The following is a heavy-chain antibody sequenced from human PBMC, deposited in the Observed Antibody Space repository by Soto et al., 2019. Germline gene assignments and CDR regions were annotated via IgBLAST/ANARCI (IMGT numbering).Heavy chain of an antibody. J-gene: IGHJ6*03. D-gene: IGHD4-17*01. CDR2: ITHSGST. CDR3: ARGYPLRYGDYGDYYYCYMDV. CDR1: GGSFSGYY. V-gene: IGHV4-34*01. Sequence: QVQLQKWGAGLLKPSETLSLTCAVYGGSFSGYYWSWIRQPPGKGLEWNGEITHSGSTNYNPSLKGRVTISVDAAKSQFSLKLSSVTAADAAVYYCARGYPLRYGDYGDYYYCYMDVWGKGTTVTVSS.